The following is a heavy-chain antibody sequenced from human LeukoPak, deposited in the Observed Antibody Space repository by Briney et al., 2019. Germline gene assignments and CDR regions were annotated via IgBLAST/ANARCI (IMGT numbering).Heavy chain of an antibody. CDR3: ARDLARYSSSCLDY. V-gene: IGHV3-33*01. CDR2: IWYDGSNK. J-gene: IGHJ4*02. Sequence: PGGSLRPSCAASGFTFSSYGMHWVRQAPGKGLEWVAVIWYDGSNKYYADSVKGRFTISRDNSKNTLYLQMNSLRAEDTAVYYCARDLARYSSSCLDYWGQGTLVTVSS. CDR1: GFTFSSYG. D-gene: IGHD6-13*01.